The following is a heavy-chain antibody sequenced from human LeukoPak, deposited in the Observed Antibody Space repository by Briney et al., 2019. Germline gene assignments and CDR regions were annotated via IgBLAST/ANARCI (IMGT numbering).Heavy chain of an antibody. Sequence: GASVKVSCKASGYTFTSYFMHWVRQAPGQGLEWMGIINPSGGSTSYAQMFQGRVTMTRDTSTSTVYMELSSLRSGDTAVYYSAILHGFCGGGSCYSDFDYWGQGTLVTVSS. CDR2: INPSGGST. CDR1: GYTFTSYF. CDR3: AILHGFCGGGSCYSDFDY. V-gene: IGHV1-46*01. D-gene: IGHD2-15*01. J-gene: IGHJ4*02.